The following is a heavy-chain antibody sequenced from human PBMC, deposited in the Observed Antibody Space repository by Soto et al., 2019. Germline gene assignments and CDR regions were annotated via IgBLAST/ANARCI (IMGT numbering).Heavy chain of an antibody. CDR3: ANSWTTLTTGFDF. V-gene: IGHV3-30*18. J-gene: IGHJ4*02. D-gene: IGHD4-17*01. CDR1: GLTFSNYA. Sequence: GGSLRLSCVVSGLTFSNYAMHWVRQAPGKGLGWVAVISSDGSEKYYLDSVRDRFTISRDNSKNTLYLQMNNLRPEDTAMYYCANSWTTLTTGFDFWGQGALVTVYS. CDR2: ISSDGSEK.